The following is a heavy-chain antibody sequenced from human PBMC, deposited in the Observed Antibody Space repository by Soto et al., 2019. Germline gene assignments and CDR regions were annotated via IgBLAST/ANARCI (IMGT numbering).Heavy chain of an antibody. D-gene: IGHD2-15*01. Sequence: ASVKVSCKASGYTFTGYYMHWVRQAPGQGLEWMGWINPNSGGTNYAQKFQGRVTMTRDTSISTAYMELSRLRSDDTAVYYCATQTCSGGGCYYAYWGQGTLVTVSS. CDR3: ATQTCSGGGCYYAY. V-gene: IGHV1-2*02. CDR1: GYTFTGYY. J-gene: IGHJ4*02. CDR2: INPNSGGT.